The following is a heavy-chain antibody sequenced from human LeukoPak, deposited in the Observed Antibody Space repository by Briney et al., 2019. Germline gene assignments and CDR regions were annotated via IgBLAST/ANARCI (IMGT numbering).Heavy chain of an antibody. CDR3: ARDDLARLGEFYMDV. CDR1: GESISSFY. D-gene: IGHD3-16*01. CDR2: IYNGASP. Sequence: SETLSPTCSVSGESISSFYWSWVRQPAGRGLEWIGRIYNGASPDYNPSLKSRLTMSVDTSMNQVSLKLTSVTAADTAVYYCARDDLARLGEFYMDVWGKGTTVTIS. J-gene: IGHJ6*03. V-gene: IGHV4-4*07.